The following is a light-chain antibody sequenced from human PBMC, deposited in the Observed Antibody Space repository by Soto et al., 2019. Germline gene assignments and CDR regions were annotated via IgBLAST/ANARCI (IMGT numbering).Light chain of an antibody. CDR1: QSISDY. Sequence: DIQMTQSPSTLSASVGDSVIITCRASQSISDYLAWYQQKPGKAPKLLIYDASNLESGVPSTFSGSGSGTEFTLTISSLQPDDFATYYCQQYYTYWHMFGQGTKVDIK. CDR2: DAS. J-gene: IGKJ1*01. V-gene: IGKV1-5*01. CDR3: QQYYTYWHM.